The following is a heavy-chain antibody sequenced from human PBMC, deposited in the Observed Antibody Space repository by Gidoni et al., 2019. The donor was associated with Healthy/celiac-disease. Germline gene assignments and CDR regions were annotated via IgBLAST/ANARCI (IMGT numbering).Heavy chain of an antibody. Sequence: QVQLVQSGAEVKKPGASGTVSCKASGYTFTGYSMHWVRQAPGQGLAWMGWFNPNSGGTNYAQKFQGRVTMTRDTSISTAYMELSRLRSDDTAVYYCARDEVGGATILGLPWYFDLWGRGTLVTVSS. D-gene: IGHD5-12*01. CDR1: GYTFTGYS. CDR2: FNPNSGGT. V-gene: IGHV1-2*02. CDR3: ARDEVGGATILGLPWYFDL. J-gene: IGHJ2*01.